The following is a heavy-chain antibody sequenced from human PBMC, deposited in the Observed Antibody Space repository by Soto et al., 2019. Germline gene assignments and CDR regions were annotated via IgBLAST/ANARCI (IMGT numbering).Heavy chain of an antibody. D-gene: IGHD2-15*01. V-gene: IGHV4-39*01. CDR3: ARLIGNWFDP. Sequence: SETLSLTCTVSGGSISSSSYYWGWIRQPPGKGLEWIGSIYYSGSTYYNPSLKSRVTISVDTSKNQFSLKLSSVTAADTAEYYCARLIGNWFDPWGQGTLVTVSS. J-gene: IGHJ5*02. CDR1: GGSISSSSYY. CDR2: IYYSGST.